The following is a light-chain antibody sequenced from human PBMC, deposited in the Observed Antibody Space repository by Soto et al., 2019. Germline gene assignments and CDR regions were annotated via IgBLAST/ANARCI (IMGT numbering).Light chain of an antibody. V-gene: IGKV2-28*01. CDR2: LGS. CDR1: QSLLHLNGNNY. J-gene: IGKJ5*01. CDR3: MQALQNPVT. Sequence: DIVMTQSPLSLPVTPGEPASISCRSSQSLLHLNGNNYLDWYPQKPGQSPQLLIYLGSNRASGVPDRFSGSGSGTDFTLKISRVEAEDVGIYYCMQALQNPVTFGQGTRLEIK.